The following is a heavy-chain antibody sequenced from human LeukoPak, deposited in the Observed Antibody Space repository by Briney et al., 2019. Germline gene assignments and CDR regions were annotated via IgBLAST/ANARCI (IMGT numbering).Heavy chain of an antibody. Sequence: GGSLRLSCAASGFTFSSYWMSWVRQAPGKGLEWVANIKQDGSEKYYVDSVKGRFTISRDNAKNSLYLQMNSLRAEDTAVYYCARFRQGLRFSLNWFDPWGQGTLVTVSS. V-gene: IGHV3-7*01. D-gene: IGHD3-3*01. CDR1: GFTFSSYW. J-gene: IGHJ5*02. CDR3: ARFRQGLRFSLNWFDP. CDR2: IKQDGSEK.